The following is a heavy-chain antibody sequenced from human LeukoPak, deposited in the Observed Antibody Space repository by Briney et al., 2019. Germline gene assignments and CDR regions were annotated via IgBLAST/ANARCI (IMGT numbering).Heavy chain of an antibody. Sequence: GESLKISCQVSGYSFTSYWIAWVRQMPGKGLEWMGIIYPGDSDTRYSPSFQGQVTISADKSISTAYLQWSSLKASDTAMYYCARHSYGDHYYFDYWGQGTLVTVSS. V-gene: IGHV5-51*01. J-gene: IGHJ4*02. D-gene: IGHD4-17*01. CDR1: GYSFTSYW. CDR2: IYPGDSDT. CDR3: ARHSYGDHYYFDY.